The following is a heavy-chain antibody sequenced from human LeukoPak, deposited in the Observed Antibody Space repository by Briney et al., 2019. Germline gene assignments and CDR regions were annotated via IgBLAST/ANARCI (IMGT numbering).Heavy chain of an antibody. Sequence: PSQTLSLTCAVSGGSISSGGYSWSWIRQPPGKGLEWIGRIYTSGSTNYNPSLKSRVTMSVDTSKNQFSLKLSSVTAADTAVYYCARDRDPHGVDVWGQGTTVTVSS. D-gene: IGHD3-10*01. CDR2: IYTSGST. V-gene: IGHV4-61*02. CDR1: GGSISSGGYS. CDR3: ARDRDPHGVDV. J-gene: IGHJ6*02.